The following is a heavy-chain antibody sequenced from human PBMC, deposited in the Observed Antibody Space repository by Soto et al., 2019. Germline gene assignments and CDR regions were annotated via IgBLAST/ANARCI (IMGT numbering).Heavy chain of an antibody. D-gene: IGHD6-13*01. CDR2: ISAYNGNT. V-gene: IGHV1-18*01. CDR3: ARENRVAAAGTFDY. J-gene: IGHJ4*02. CDR1: GYTFTSYG. Sequence: ASVKVSCKASGYTFTSYGISRVRQAPGQGLEWMGWISAYNGNTNYAQKLQGRVTMTTDTSTSTAYMELRSLRSDDTAVYYCARENRVAAAGTFDYWGQGTLVTVSS.